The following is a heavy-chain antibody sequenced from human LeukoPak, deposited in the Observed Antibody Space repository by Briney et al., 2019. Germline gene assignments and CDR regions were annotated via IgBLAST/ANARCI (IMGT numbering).Heavy chain of an antibody. CDR3: AKDGTSLVAFDI. CDR1: GFTFSSYG. Sequence: GGSLRLSCAASGFTFSSYGMHWVRQAPGKGLEWVAFIRYDGSNQYYADSVKGRFTMSKANSKNTLYLQMNSLGAEDTAVYYCAKDGTSLVAFDIRGQGTMVTVSS. V-gene: IGHV3-30*02. CDR2: IRYDGSNQ. D-gene: IGHD1-26*01. J-gene: IGHJ3*02.